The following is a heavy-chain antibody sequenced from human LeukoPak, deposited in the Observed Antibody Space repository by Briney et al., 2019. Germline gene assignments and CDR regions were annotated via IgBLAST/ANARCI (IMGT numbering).Heavy chain of an antibody. V-gene: IGHV3-66*01. CDR3: ARGPSGSLY. Sequence: GGSLRLSCAASGFTFSSYWMSWVRQAPGKGLEWVSVIYSGGSTYYADSVKGRFTISRDNSKNTLYLQMNSLRAEDTAVYYCARGPSGSLYWGQGTLVTVSS. J-gene: IGHJ4*02. CDR1: GFTFSSYW. CDR2: IYSGGST. D-gene: IGHD6-25*01.